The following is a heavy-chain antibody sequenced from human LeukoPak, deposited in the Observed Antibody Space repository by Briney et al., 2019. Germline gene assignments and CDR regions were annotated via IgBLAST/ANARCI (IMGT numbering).Heavy chain of an antibody. CDR2: IYYSGST. Sequence: SETLSLTCTVSGGSISSGDYYWSWIRQPPGKGLEWIGYIYYSGSTYYNPSLKSRVTISVDTSKNQFSLKLSSVTAADTAVYYCAREITTSGGNSRALDYWGQGTLVTVSS. J-gene: IGHJ4*02. V-gene: IGHV4-30-4*01. CDR1: GGSISSGDYY. D-gene: IGHD4-23*01. CDR3: AREITTSGGNSRALDY.